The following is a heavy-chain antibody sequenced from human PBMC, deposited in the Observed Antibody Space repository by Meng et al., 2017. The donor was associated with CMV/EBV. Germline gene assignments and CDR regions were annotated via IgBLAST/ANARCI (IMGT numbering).Heavy chain of an antibody. V-gene: IGHV1-69*05. CDR1: GGTFSSYA. CDR2: IIPIFGTA. J-gene: IGHJ4*02. Sequence: SVKVSCKASGGTFSSYAISWVRQAPGQGLEWMGGIIPIFGTANYAQKFQGRVTITTDESTSTAYMELSSLRSEDTAVYYYARGMGLDWNDAYFDYWGQGTLVTVSS. D-gene: IGHD1-1*01. CDR3: ARGMGLDWNDAYFDY.